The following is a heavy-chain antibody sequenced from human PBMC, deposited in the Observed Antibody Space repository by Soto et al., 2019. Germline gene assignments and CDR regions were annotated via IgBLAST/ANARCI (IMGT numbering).Heavy chain of an antibody. Sequence: PSETLSLTCTVSVGSFSSGSYYWSWIRQPPGKGLEWIGYIYYSGSTNYNPSLKSRVTISVDTSKSQFSLKLTSVTAADTAVYYCARDRRQQLAVDYWGQGTLVTVSS. J-gene: IGHJ4*02. CDR3: ARDRRQQLAVDY. CDR2: IYYSGST. CDR1: VGSFSSGSYY. V-gene: IGHV4-61*01. D-gene: IGHD6-13*01.